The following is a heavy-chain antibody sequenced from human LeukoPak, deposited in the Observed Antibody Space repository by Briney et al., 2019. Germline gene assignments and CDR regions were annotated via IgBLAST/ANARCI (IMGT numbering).Heavy chain of an antibody. CDR1: GFTFSSYW. J-gene: IGHJ4*02. D-gene: IGHD5-18*01. V-gene: IGHV3-7*01. CDR3: ARDLSGVTGYTYGRGIDY. Sequence: PGGSLRLSCAASGFTFSSYWMSWVRQAPGKGLEWVANIKQDGSDKYYVDSVKGRFIISRDNVKNSLYLQMNSLRAEDTAVYYCARDLSGVTGYTYGRGIDYWGQGTLVTVSS. CDR2: IKQDGSDK.